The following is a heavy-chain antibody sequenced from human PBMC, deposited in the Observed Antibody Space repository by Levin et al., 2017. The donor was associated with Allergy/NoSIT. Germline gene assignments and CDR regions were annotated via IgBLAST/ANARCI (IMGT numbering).Heavy chain of an antibody. Sequence: SETLSLTCTVSGGSISSGGYYWSWIRQHPGKGLEWIGYIYYSGSTYYNPSLKSRVTISVDTSKNQFSLKLSSVTAADTAVYYCARESYYSGSYYGYYYYGMDVWGQGTTVTVSS. CDR3: ARESYYSGSYYGYYYYGMDV. D-gene: IGHD1-26*01. CDR2: IYYSGST. J-gene: IGHJ6*02. CDR1: GGSISSGGYY. V-gene: IGHV4-31*03.